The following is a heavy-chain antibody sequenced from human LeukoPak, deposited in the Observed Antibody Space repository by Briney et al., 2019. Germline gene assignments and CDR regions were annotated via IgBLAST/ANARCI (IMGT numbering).Heavy chain of an antibody. J-gene: IGHJ6*03. CDR3: ARGGGNLLPYFDPKSYYYMDV. D-gene: IGHD3-9*01. CDR2: ISYEGSNK. V-gene: IGHV3-30*04. CDR1: GFTFSSYA. Sequence: PGGSLRLSCAASGFTFSSYAMHWVRQAPGKGLEWVAVISYEGSNKYYADSVKGRFTISRDNSKNTLYLQMNSLRAEDTGVYYCARGGGNLLPYFDPKSYYYMDVWGKGTTVTVSS.